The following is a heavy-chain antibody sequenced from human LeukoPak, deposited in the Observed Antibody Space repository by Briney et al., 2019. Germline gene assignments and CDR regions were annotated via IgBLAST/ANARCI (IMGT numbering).Heavy chain of an antibody. Sequence: GGSLRLSCAASGFTVSSNYMSWVRQAPGKGLEWVSVIYSGGSTYYADSVTGRFTISRDNSKTTLYLQFNSLSAEDTAVYYCAREPFYYYYMDVWGKGTTVTVSS. J-gene: IGHJ6*03. CDR2: IYSGGST. V-gene: IGHV3-53*01. CDR1: GFTVSSNY. CDR3: AREPFYYYYMDV.